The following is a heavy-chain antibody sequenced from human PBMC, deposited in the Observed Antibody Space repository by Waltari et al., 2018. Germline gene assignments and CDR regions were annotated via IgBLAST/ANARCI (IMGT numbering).Heavy chain of an antibody. J-gene: IGHJ4*02. CDR2: INNDGSIV. CDR3: LNYDFDS. Sequence: DVQVVESGGGLVRPGGSLRLSCIGSGFNFSNYFIHWVRQAPGEGPVWVARINNDGSIVNYADSVKGRFSISRDNAKSTVYLQMNNLRGEDTALYHCLNYDFDSWGQGTLVTVSS. D-gene: IGHD1-7*01. V-gene: IGHV3-74*01. CDR1: GFNFSNYF.